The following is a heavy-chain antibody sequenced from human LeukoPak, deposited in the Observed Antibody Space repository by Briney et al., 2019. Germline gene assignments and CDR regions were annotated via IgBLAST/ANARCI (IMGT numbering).Heavy chain of an antibody. D-gene: IGHD3-22*01. CDR2: LYSGGDT. CDR3: AREYYYDRSGYLFDY. CDR1: GFIVSSNY. Sequence: GGSLRLSCAASGFIVSSNYMSWVRQAPGKGREWVSVLYSGGDTYYADSVKGRFTFSRDNSKNTLYLQMNSLRAEDTAVYYCAREYYYDRSGYLFDYWGQGTLVTVSS. V-gene: IGHV3-66*02. J-gene: IGHJ4*02.